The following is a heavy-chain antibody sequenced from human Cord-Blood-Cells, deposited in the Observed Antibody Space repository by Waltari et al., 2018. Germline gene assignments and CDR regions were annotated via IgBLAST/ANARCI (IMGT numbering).Heavy chain of an antibody. CDR3: ARLGYNSPRSVREDFDP. Sequence: QLQLQESGPGLVKPSETLSLTCTVSGGSISSSSYYWGWIRQPPGKGLEWIGSIYYSGGTYYNPSLKSRVTISVDTSKNQFSLKLSSVTAADTAVYYCARLGYNSPRSVREDFDPWGQGTLVTVSS. CDR2: IYYSGGT. D-gene: IGHD6-13*01. V-gene: IGHV4-39*01. J-gene: IGHJ5*02. CDR1: GGSISSSSYY.